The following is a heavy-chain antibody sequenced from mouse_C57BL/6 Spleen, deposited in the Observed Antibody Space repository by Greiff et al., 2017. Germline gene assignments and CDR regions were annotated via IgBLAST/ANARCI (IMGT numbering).Heavy chain of an antibody. CDR2: ISYGGSN. V-gene: IGHV3-6*01. D-gene: IGHD1-1*01. Sequence: EVKLQESGPGLVKPSQSLSLTCSVTGYSITSGYYWNWIRQLPGNKLEWMGYISYGGSNNYNPYLKNRISITRDTSKNQFFLKLNSVTTEDAAADYCARNYYGSSYFDYWGQGTTLTVSS. CDR3: ARNYYGSSYFDY. CDR1: GYSITSGYY. J-gene: IGHJ2*01.